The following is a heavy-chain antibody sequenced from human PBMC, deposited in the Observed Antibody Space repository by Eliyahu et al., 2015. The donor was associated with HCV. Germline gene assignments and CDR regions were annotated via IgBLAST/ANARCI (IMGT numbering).Heavy chain of an antibody. Sequence: QVQLQESGPGLVKPSETLSLTCTVSGGSISSYYWSWIRQPAGKGLEWIGRIYTSGSTNYNPSLKSRVTMSVDTSKNQFSLKLSSVTAADTAVYYCARANPITMVQGVIMGWFDPWGQGTLVTVSS. J-gene: IGHJ5*02. D-gene: IGHD3-10*01. CDR2: IYTSGST. CDR1: GGSISSYY. CDR3: ARANPITMVQGVIMGWFDP. V-gene: IGHV4-4*07.